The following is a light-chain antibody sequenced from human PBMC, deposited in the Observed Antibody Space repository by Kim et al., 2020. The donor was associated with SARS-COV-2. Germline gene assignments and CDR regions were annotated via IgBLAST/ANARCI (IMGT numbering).Light chain of an antibody. CDR2: WAS. J-gene: IGKJ4*01. V-gene: IGKV4-1*01. CDR1: QSVLYRSNHKNH. CDR3: QQYYTTPPT. Sequence: ATINCKASQSVLYRSNHKNHLAWYQQKPGQTPKLLVYWASTRESGVPDRFSGSGSGTDFTLTISSLQAEDVAVYYCQQYYTTPPTFGGGTKVDIK.